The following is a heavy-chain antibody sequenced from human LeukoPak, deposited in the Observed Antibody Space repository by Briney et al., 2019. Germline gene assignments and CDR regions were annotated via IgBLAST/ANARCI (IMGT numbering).Heavy chain of an antibody. CDR3: ARDGYYDSSGYLYYFDY. Sequence: SVKVSCKASGGTFSSYAISWVRQAPGQGLEWMGGIIPIFGTANYAQKFQGRVTITADESTSTAYMELSSLRSEDTAVYYCARDGYYDSSGYLYYFDYWGQGTLVTVSS. V-gene: IGHV1-69*01. D-gene: IGHD3-22*01. J-gene: IGHJ4*02. CDR2: IIPIFGTA. CDR1: GGTFSSYA.